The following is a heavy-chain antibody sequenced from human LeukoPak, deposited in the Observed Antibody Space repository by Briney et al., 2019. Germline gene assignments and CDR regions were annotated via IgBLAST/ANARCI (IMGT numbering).Heavy chain of an antibody. CDR1: GFTISSYE. Sequence: GGSLRLSCAASGFTISSYEMTWVRQTPGKGLEWVANIKQDGSEKYYVDSVKGRFTISRDNAKNSLYLQMNSLRAEDTAVYYCARYSRVPITLFDYWGQGTLVTVSS. D-gene: IGHD3-22*01. J-gene: IGHJ4*02. CDR3: ARYSRVPITLFDY. V-gene: IGHV3-7*01. CDR2: IKQDGSEK.